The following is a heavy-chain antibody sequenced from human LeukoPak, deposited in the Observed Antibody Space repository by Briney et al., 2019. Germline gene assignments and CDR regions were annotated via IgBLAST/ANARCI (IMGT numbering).Heavy chain of an antibody. CDR2: ITGSGSNT. V-gene: IGHV3-23*01. CDR3: AKGYASGTYYFDY. D-gene: IGHD3-10*01. Sequence: AGGSLRLSCAASGFTFGTFAMSWVRQAPGKGLEWVSAITGSGSNTFYGDSVKGRFAISRDNSKNTVFLQMNSLRAEDTGEYYCAKGYASGTYYFDYWGQGTPVTVSS. CDR1: GFTFGTFA. J-gene: IGHJ4*02.